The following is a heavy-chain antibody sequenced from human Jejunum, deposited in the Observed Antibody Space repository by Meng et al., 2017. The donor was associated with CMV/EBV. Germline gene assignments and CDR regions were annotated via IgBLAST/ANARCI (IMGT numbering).Heavy chain of an antibody. CDR2: IIGGGST. CDR1: TFRTYG. Sequence: TFRTYGMSWVRQAPGKGLECVSGIIGGGSTSYADSVKGRFTISRDTSKNTLYLQMNSLRADDTAVYYCANSVRSMDQLLIPPAFDAWGQGTMVTVSS. D-gene: IGHD2-2*01. J-gene: IGHJ3*01. CDR3: ANSVRSMDQLLIPPAFDA. V-gene: IGHV3-23*01.